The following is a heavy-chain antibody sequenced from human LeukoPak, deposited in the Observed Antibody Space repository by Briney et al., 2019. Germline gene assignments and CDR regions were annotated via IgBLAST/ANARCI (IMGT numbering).Heavy chain of an antibody. D-gene: IGHD4-17*01. CDR1: GFTFRSYA. CDR3: AKNLESYGDSATDY. Sequence: PGGSLRLSCVASGFTFRSYAMSWVRQAPGKGLEWVSSISNSGGGTNYADPVKGRFTISRDNSKNTLYVQMISLRAEGTAVYYCAKNLESYGDSATDYWGQGTLVTVSS. J-gene: IGHJ4*02. V-gene: IGHV3-23*01. CDR2: ISNSGGGT.